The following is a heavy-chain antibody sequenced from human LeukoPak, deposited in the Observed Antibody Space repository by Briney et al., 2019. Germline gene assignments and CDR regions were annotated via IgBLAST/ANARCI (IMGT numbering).Heavy chain of an antibody. CDR3: ARDGRDGYNLLSY. J-gene: IGHJ4*02. CDR1: GGTFSSYA. CDR2: IILIFGTA. D-gene: IGHD5-24*01. Sequence: SVKVSCKASGGTFSSYAISWVRQAPGQGLEWMGRIILIFGTANYAQKFQGRDTITTDESTSRAYMELSSLRSEDTAVYYCARDGRDGYNLLSYWGQGTLVTVSS. V-gene: IGHV1-69*05.